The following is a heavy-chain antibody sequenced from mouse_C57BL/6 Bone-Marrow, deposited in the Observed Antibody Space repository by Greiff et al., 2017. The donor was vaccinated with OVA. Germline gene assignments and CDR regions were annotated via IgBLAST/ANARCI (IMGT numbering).Heavy chain of an antibody. Sequence: VKLMESGAELARPGASVKLSCKASGYTFTSYGISWVKQRTGQGLEWIGEIYPRSGNTYYNEKFKGKGTLTADKSSSTAYMELRSLTSEDSSVYFCARGSAPDYWGQGTTLTVSS. V-gene: IGHV1-81*01. CDR1: GYTFTSYG. CDR2: IYPRSGNT. CDR3: ARGSAPDY. J-gene: IGHJ2*01.